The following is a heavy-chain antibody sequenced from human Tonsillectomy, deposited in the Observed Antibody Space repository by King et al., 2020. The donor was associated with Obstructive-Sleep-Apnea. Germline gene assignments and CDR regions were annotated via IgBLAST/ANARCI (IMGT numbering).Heavy chain of an antibody. J-gene: IGHJ4*02. V-gene: IGHV4-30-2*01. CDR2: IYRSGST. D-gene: IGHD4-23*01. Sequence: LQLQESGSGLVKPSQTLSLTCAVSGGSISSGSYSWSWIRQPPGKGLEWIGYIYRSGSTYYNPALRSRVTLSVDRSTNPFSLKLNSVTAADTAVYYCARGGDYGGNYDYWGQGTLVTVSS. CDR3: ARGGDYGGNYDY. CDR1: GGSISSGSYS.